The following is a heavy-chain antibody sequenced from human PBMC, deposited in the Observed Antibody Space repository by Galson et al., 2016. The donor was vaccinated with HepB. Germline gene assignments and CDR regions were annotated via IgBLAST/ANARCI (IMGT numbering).Heavy chain of an antibody. Sequence: SLRLSCAASGLTFSSHAMHWVRQAPGKGLEWLAVISFDGNNNFYMDSVKGRFTLSRDNSKNTAFLQMNSLRVDDTGVYYCARGGNYQLPPLWGQGTLVTVSS. J-gene: IGHJ4*02. D-gene: IGHD2-2*01. V-gene: IGHV3-30-3*01. CDR3: ARGGNYQLPPL. CDR1: GLTFSSHA. CDR2: ISFDGNNN.